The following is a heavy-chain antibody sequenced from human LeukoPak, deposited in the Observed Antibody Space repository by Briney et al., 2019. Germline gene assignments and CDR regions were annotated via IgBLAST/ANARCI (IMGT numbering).Heavy chain of an antibody. D-gene: IGHD6-6*01. CDR2: IKQDGTQK. Sequence: PGGSLRLSCATSGFTFTNYWMSWVRQAPGKGLQWVANIKQDGTQKYYVDSVKGRFTISRDNAKNSLYLQMDSLRAEDTAVYYCAKVIAARPAWSQGTLVTVSS. CDR1: GFTFTNYW. J-gene: IGHJ5*02. CDR3: AKVIAARPA. V-gene: IGHV3-7*05.